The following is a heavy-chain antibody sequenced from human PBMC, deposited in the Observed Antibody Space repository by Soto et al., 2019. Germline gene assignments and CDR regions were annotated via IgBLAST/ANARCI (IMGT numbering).Heavy chain of an antibody. V-gene: IGHV3-30*18. CDR3: AKDGLSSTSPPKFSWFDP. D-gene: IGHD2-2*01. J-gene: IGHJ5*02. Sequence: GGSLRLSCAASGFTFSSYGMHWVRQAPGKGLEWVAVISYDGSNKYYADSVKGRFTISRDNSKNTLYLQMNSLRAEDTAVYYCAKDGLSSTSPPKFSWFDPWGQGTLVTVSS. CDR2: ISYDGSNK. CDR1: GFTFSSYG.